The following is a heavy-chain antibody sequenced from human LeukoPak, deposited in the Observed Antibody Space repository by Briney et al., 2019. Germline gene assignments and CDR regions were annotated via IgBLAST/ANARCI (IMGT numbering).Heavy chain of an antibody. CDR2: VYPGDSDT. Sequence: GESLKISCKGSGYRFTTYWIGWVRQMPGKGLEWMGIVYPGDSDTRYSPSFQGQITISADKSISTAYLQWSSLKASDTAMYYCARSLHYYDSSGSGYWGQGTLVTVSS. J-gene: IGHJ4*02. V-gene: IGHV5-51*01. CDR1: GYRFTTYW. CDR3: ARSLHYYDSSGSGY. D-gene: IGHD3-22*01.